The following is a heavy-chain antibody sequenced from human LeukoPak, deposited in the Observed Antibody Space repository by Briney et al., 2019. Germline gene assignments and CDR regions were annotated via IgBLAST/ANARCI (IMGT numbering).Heavy chain of an antibody. J-gene: IGHJ4*02. CDR1: GFTFSSYW. Sequence: GGSLRLSCAASGFTFSSYWMSWVRQAPGKGLEWVANIKKDGSDKYFVDSVEGRFAISRDNAKNSLYLQMNSLRAEDTAVYYCARSNDFRSGYLFDYWGQGILVTVSS. D-gene: IGHD3-3*01. V-gene: IGHV3-7*01. CDR3: ARSNDFRSGYLFDY. CDR2: IKKDGSDK.